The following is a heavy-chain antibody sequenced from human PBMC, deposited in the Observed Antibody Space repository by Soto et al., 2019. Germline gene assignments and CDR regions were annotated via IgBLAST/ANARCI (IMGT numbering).Heavy chain of an antibody. V-gene: IGHV1-69*13. CDR2: IIPIFGTA. CDR3: AIVVPAASYYYYGMDV. J-gene: IGHJ6*02. CDR1: GGTFSSYA. D-gene: IGHD2-2*01. Sequence: SVKVSCKASGGTFSSYAISWVRQAPGQGLEWMGGIIPIFGTANYAQKFQGRVTITADESTSTAYMELSSLRSEDTAVYYCAIVVPAASYYYYGMDVWGQGTTVTV.